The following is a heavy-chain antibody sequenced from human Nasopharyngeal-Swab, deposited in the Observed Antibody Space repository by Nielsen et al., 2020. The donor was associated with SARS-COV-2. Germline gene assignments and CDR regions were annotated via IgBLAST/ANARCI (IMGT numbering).Heavy chain of an antibody. CDR3: AINYGSGSYPTRSYYMDV. CDR2: ISYDGSNK. D-gene: IGHD3-10*01. V-gene: IGHV3-30*04. Sequence: GESLKISCAASGFTFSSYAMHWVRQAPGKGLEWVAVISYDGSNKYYADSVKGRFTISTDKSKNTLYLQMNSLRAEDTAVYYCAINYGSGSYPTRSYYMDVWGKGTTVTVSS. CDR1: GFTFSSYA. J-gene: IGHJ6*03.